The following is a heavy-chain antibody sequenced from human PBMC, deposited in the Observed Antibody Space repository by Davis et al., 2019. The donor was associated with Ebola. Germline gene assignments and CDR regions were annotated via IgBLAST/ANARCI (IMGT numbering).Heavy chain of an antibody. V-gene: IGHV1-2*04. Sequence: AASVKVSCKASGYTFTGYYMHWVRQAPGQGLEWMGWINPNSGGTNYAQKFQGWVTMTRDTSISTAYMELSRLRSDDTAVYYCARDGIAAAGTRYYYYGMDVWGQGTTVTVSS. D-gene: IGHD6-13*01. J-gene: IGHJ6*02. CDR2: INPNSGGT. CDR3: ARDGIAAAGTRYYYYGMDV. CDR1: GYTFTGYY.